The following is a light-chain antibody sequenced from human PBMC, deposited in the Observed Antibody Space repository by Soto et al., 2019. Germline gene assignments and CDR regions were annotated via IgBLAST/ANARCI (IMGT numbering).Light chain of an antibody. Sequence: QSVLTQPPSVSGAPGQRVTISCTGSSSNIGAGYDVHWYQQLPGTAPKLLIYGNSNRPSGVPDRFSGSKSGTSASLAITGLHAEDEADYYCQSYDSSIYVFGTGTNFTVL. CDR1: SSNIGAGYD. V-gene: IGLV1-40*01. CDR3: QSYDSSIYV. J-gene: IGLJ1*01. CDR2: GNS.